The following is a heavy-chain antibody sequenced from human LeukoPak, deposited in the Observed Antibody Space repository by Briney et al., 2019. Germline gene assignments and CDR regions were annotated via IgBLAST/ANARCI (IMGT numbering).Heavy chain of an antibody. CDR1: GFNFSVYR. Sequence: GGSLTLSCAASGFNFSVYRMHWLPHAPGKGLVWFSRLSSDGGTPNSADPVKGRFTISSVRATNTLYLQLYVLRVHATAVHSGVLYSQYGSGGYIDSWGQGTLVTVSS. V-gene: IGHV3-74*01. D-gene: IGHD3-10*01. CDR3: VLYSQYGSGGYIDS. J-gene: IGHJ4*02. CDR2: LSSDGGTP.